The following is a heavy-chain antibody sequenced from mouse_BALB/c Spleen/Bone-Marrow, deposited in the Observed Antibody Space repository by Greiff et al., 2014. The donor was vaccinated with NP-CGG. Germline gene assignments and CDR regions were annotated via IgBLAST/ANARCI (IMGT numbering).Heavy chain of an antibody. CDR3: ARYRYGNFDY. CDR2: IDPANGNT. J-gene: IGHJ2*01. CDR1: GFNIKDTY. V-gene: IGHV14-3*02. D-gene: IGHD2-1*01. Sequence: VHVKQSGAELVKPGASVKLSCTASGFNIKDTYIHWVKQRPEQGLEWIGRIDPANGNTKYDPKFQGKATITADTSSNTAYLQLSSLTSEDTAVYYCARYRYGNFDYWGQGTTLTVSS.